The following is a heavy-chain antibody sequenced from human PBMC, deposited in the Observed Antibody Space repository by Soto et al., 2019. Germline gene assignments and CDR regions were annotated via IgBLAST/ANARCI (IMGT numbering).Heavy chain of an antibody. CDR1: GGTFSSYA. D-gene: IGHD3-22*01. Sequence: SVKVSCKASGGTFSSYAISWVRQAPGQGLEWMGGIIPIFGTANYAQKFQGRVTITADESTTTAYMELSSLRSEDTAVYYCARDLKRYYDSSGYGYYYYGMDVWGQGTTVTVSS. CDR2: IIPIFGTA. J-gene: IGHJ6*02. CDR3: ARDLKRYYDSSGYGYYYYGMDV. V-gene: IGHV1-69*13.